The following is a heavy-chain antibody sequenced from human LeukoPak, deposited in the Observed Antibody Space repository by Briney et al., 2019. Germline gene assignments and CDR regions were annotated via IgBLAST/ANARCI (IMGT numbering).Heavy chain of an antibody. CDR3: ARGRSGYGSGSYSN. CDR1: GFTFSSYS. Sequence: GGSLRLSCAASGFTFSSYSMNWVRQAPGKGLEWVSSVSSSSSYIYYADSVKGRFTISRDNAKNSLYLQMNSLRAGDTAVYYCARGRSGYGSGSYSNWGQGTLVTVSS. D-gene: IGHD3-10*01. V-gene: IGHV3-21*01. J-gene: IGHJ4*02. CDR2: VSSSSSYI.